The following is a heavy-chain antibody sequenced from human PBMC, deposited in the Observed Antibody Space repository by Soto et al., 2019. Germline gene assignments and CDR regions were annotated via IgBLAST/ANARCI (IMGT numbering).Heavy chain of an antibody. V-gene: IGHV1-24*01. CDR1: GYTLTELS. J-gene: IGHJ5*02. Sequence: QVQLVQSGTEVKKPGASVKVSCKVSGYTLTELSMHWVRQAPGKGLEWMGGCDSEDGETIYAQKFLGRVTMTEDTSTDTAYMELSSLRSEDTAVYYCVCILRGPLQYSWFDPWGQGTLVTVSS. CDR3: VCILRGPLQYSWFDP. CDR2: CDSEDGET. D-gene: IGHD4-17*01.